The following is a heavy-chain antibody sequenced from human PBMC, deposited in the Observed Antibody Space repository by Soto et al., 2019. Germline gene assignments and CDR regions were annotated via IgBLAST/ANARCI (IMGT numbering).Heavy chain of an antibody. CDR3: ARSNSGYYKWFDP. CDR2: IYYSGTT. D-gene: IGHD3-22*01. CDR1: GGSISSGGYY. V-gene: IGHV4-31*03. Sequence: PSETLSLTCTVSGGSISSGGYYWSWIRQHPGKGLEWIGYIYYSGTTYCNPSLKSRVAISVDTSKNHFSLKLSSVTAADTAIYYCARSNSGYYKWFDPWGQGTLVTVSS. J-gene: IGHJ5*02.